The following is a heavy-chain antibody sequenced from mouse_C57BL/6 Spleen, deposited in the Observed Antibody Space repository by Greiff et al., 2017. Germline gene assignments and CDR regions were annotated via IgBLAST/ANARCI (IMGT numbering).Heavy chain of an antibody. CDR3: ARDGAMDY. Sequence: DVKLVESGGGLVKPGGSLKLSCAASGFTFSSYAMSWVRQTPEKRLEWVATISDGGSYTYYPDNVKGRFTISRDNAKNHLYLQMSHLKSEDTAIYYCARDGAMDYWGQGTSVTVSS. J-gene: IGHJ4*01. V-gene: IGHV5-4*01. CDR2: ISDGGSYT. CDR1: GFTFSSYA.